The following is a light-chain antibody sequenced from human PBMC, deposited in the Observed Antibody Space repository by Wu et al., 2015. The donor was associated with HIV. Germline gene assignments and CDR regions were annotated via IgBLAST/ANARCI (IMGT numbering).Light chain of an antibody. CDR1: QSISSW. CDR2: KAS. CDR3: QQYNGYPLT. V-gene: IGKV1-5*03. J-gene: IGKJ4*01. Sequence: DIQMTQSPSTLSAFVGDRVTITCRASQSISSWLAWYQQKPGKGPDLLIYKASTLEGGVPSRFSGSGSGTELTLTISSLQPDDFATYYCQQYNGYPLTFGGGTKVEIK.